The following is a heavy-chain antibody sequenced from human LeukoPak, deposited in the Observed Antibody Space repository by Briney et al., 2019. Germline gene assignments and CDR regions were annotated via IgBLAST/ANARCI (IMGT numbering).Heavy chain of an antibody. Sequence: PGGSLRLSCAASGFTFSTYGMHWVRQAPGKGLEWVTFIPYDGSTKHYADSVKGRFTISRDNSKNTLYLQVNSLRVEDTAVYYCASSLTGYYVLCRWGQGTLVTVSS. V-gene: IGHV3-30*02. CDR3: ASSLTGYYVLCR. J-gene: IGHJ4*02. CDR2: IPYDGSTK. D-gene: IGHD3-9*01. CDR1: GFTFSTYG.